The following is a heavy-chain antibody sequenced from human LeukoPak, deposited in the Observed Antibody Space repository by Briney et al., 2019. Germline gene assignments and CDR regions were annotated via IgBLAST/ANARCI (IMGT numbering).Heavy chain of an antibody. CDR3: ARELGRRITMIVVVIAYDY. V-gene: IGHV4-39*02. J-gene: IGHJ4*02. CDR2: INYSGST. Sequence: PSETLSLTCTVSGGSISSSTYYWGWIRQPPGKGLEWIGSINYSGSTFYNPSLKSRVTISVGTSKNQFSLILSSVTAADTAVYYCARELGRRITMIVVVIAYDYWGQGTLVTVSS. D-gene: IGHD3-22*01. CDR1: GGSISSSTYY.